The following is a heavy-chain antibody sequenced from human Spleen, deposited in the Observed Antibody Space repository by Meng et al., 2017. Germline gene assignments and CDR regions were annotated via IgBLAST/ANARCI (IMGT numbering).Heavy chain of an antibody. CDR2: MSSSGSYI. CDR1: GFIFSTYS. D-gene: IGHD3-9*01. V-gene: IGHV3-21*01. Sequence: GESLKISCATSGFIFSTYSMYWVRQVPGKGLECVSSMSSSGSYIYYADSVKGRFTISRDNAKNTLYLQMNSLRAEDTAVYYCATDGGGRYVYWGQGTLVTVSS. CDR3: ATDGGGRYVY. J-gene: IGHJ4*02.